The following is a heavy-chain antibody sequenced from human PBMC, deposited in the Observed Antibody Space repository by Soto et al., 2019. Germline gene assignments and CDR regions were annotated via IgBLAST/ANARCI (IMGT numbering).Heavy chain of an antibody. CDR2: IIPIFGTA. J-gene: IGHJ6*02. D-gene: IGHD3-9*01. Sequence: ASVKVSCKASGGTFSSYAISWVRQAPGQGLEWMGGIIPIFGTANYAQKFQGRVTITADESTSTAYMELSSLRSEDTAVYYCARDPGPHYDILTVQDYGMDVWGQGTTVTVSS. CDR3: ARDPGPHYDILTVQDYGMDV. CDR1: GGTFSSYA. V-gene: IGHV1-69*13.